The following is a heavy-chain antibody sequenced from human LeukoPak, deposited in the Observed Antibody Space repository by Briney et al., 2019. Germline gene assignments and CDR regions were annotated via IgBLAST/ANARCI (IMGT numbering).Heavy chain of an antibody. V-gene: IGHV1-8*01. Sequence: GASVKVSCKASGYTFTSYDINWVRQATGQGLEWMGWMNPNSGNTGYAQKFQGRVTMTRNTSISTAYMELSSLRSEDTAVYYCATLWFGDRDTFDYWGQGTLVTVSS. CDR2: MNPNSGNT. D-gene: IGHD3-10*01. CDR3: ATLWFGDRDTFDY. J-gene: IGHJ4*02. CDR1: GYTFTSYD.